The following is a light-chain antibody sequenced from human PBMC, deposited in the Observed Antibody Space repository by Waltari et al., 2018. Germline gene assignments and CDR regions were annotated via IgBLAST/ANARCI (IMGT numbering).Light chain of an antibody. J-gene: IGLJ2*01. V-gene: IGLV2-11*01. CDR2: DVN. CDR3: CSYEGSYSMV. Sequence: QSALTQPRSVSGSPGQSVTIACTGTSRNVGGYDFVSWYQQNPGKAPKLMIYDVNMRPSAVPDRFSGSKTANTASLTISGLQAEDEADYYCCSYEGSYSMVFGGGTRLTVL. CDR1: SRNVGGYDF.